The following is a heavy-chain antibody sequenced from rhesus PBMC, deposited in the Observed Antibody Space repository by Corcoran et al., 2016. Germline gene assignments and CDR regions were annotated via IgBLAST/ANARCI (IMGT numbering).Heavy chain of an antibody. CDR3: AREYYEDDYGYYYPFDY. CDR2: INGSSGST. CDR1: GYSISSGYY. V-gene: IGHV4-99*02. D-gene: IGHD3-9*01. J-gene: IGHJ4*01. Sequence: QVQLQESGPGLVKPSETLSLTCAVSGYSISSGYYWGWIRQPPGKGLEYIGYINGSSGSTYYTPSLKSRVTISKYTSKNQFSLKLSSVTAADTAVYYCAREYYEDDYGYYYPFDYWGQGVLVTVSS.